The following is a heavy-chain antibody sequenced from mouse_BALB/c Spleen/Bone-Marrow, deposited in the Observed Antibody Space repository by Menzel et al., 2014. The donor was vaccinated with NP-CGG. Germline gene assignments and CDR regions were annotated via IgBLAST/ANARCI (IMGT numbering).Heavy chain of an antibody. CDR2: INPSTGYT. J-gene: IGHJ2*01. V-gene: IGHV1-7*01. CDR3: ARGVGRAFDY. CDR1: GYTFTSYW. D-gene: IGHD4-1*01. Sequence: VQLQQSGAELAKPGASVKMSCKASGYTFTSYWMHWVKQRPGQGLEWIGYINPSTGYTEYNQKFKDKATLTADKSSSTACMQLSSLTSEDSAVYYCARGVGRAFDYWGQGTTLTVSS.